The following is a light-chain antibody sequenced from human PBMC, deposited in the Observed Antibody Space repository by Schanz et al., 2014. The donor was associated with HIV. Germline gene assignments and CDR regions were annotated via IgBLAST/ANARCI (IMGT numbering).Light chain of an antibody. J-gene: IGLJ3*02. CDR2: ATY. CDR3: GTWDDSLNGWV. Sequence: QSVLTQPPSASGTPGQRVTISCSGSSSTFRSNAVNWYQQLPGMGPKLLIYATYNRPSGVPDRFSGSESGTSASLAISGLQSEDEADYYCGTWDDSLNGWVFGGGTKLTVL. CDR1: SSTFRSNA. V-gene: IGLV1-44*01.